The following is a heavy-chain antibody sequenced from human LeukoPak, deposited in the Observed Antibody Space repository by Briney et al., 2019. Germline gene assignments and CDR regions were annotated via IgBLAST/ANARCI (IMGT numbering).Heavy chain of an antibody. Sequence: PTETLSLTCTVSGCSISSYYWSWIRQPPGKGLEWIGYIYYSGRSYNNPSLQSRATISVDTSKTQFSLKLNSVTAADTAVYYCARGPIGDDDYWGQGTLVTVSS. D-gene: IGHD3-10*01. J-gene: IGHJ4*02. CDR3: ARGPIGDDDY. CDR1: GCSISSYY. V-gene: IGHV4-59*08. CDR2: IYYSGRS.